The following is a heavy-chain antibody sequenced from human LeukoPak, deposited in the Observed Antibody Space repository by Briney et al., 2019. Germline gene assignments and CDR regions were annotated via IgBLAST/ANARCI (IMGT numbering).Heavy chain of an antibody. CDR2: ISGSGGST. J-gene: IGHJ4*02. D-gene: IGHD3-10*01. Sequence: GGSLRLSCAASGFTFSSYAMSWVRQAPGKGLEWVSAISGSGGSTYYADSVKGRFTISRDNSKNTLFLQMNSLRAEDTAVYYCAKAKVANYYGSGSYVDYWGQGTLVTVSS. V-gene: IGHV3-23*01. CDR1: GFTFSSYA. CDR3: AKAKVANYYGSGSYVDY.